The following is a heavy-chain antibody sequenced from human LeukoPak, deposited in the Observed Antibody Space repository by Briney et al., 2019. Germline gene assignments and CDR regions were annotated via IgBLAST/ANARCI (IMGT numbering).Heavy chain of an antibody. Sequence: GGSLRLSCAASGFTFSSYAMSWVRQAPGKGLEWVSNICGDDGNTYYADSVKGRFTVSRDNSKNTLYLQMDSLRAEDTAVYYCARGLGATHFDYWGQGTLVTASS. CDR1: GFTFSSYA. CDR2: ICGDDGNT. D-gene: IGHD1-26*01. V-gene: IGHV3-23*01. J-gene: IGHJ4*02. CDR3: ARGLGATHFDY.